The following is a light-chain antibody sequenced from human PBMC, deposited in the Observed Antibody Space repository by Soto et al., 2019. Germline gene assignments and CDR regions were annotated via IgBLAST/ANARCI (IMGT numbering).Light chain of an antibody. V-gene: IGKV3-15*01. Sequence: EIVLTQSPATLSLSPGERATLSCRASQSVSSNLAWYQQKPGQAPRLLIYGVSIRATGIPARFSGSGSGTEFTLTISSLQSEDFAVYYCQQYNNWWTFGQGTKVDIK. CDR2: GVS. CDR3: QQYNNWWT. J-gene: IGKJ1*01. CDR1: QSVSSN.